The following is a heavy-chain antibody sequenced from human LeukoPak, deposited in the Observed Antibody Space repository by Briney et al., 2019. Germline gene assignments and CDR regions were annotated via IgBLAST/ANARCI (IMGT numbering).Heavy chain of an antibody. Sequence: GGSLRLSCAASGFTFSSFFMHWVRQAAGKGLESVSAVSSNGDSTYYANSVKGRFTISRDNSKNTVYLQMGSLRPEDMAVYYCARRGNALNALDYWGQGTLVTVSS. V-gene: IGHV3-64*01. CDR1: GFTFSSFF. CDR3: ARRGNALNALDY. CDR2: VSSNGDST. D-gene: IGHD1-1*01. J-gene: IGHJ4*02.